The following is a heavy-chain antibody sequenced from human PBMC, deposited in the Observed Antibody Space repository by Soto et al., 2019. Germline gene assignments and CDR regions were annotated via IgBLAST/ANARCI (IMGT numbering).Heavy chain of an antibody. CDR1: GGSLSDYF. CDR2: INHLGSI. J-gene: IGHJ6*03. D-gene: IGHD2-21*01. CDR3: ARGGISHWAYFYYMDV. Sequence: SETLSLTCVVSGGSLSDYFWSWIRQPPGMALEWIGEINHLGSINYNPSLKSRVTMSVDTSKNQLSLTLNSVTAADTATYYCARGGISHWAYFYYMDVWDRGTTVTVSS. V-gene: IGHV4-34*01.